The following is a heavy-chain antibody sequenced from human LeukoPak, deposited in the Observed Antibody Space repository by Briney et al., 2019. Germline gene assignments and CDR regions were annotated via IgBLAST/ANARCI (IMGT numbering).Heavy chain of an antibody. J-gene: IGHJ4*02. D-gene: IGHD3-16*01. CDR3: ARDRLSAALGGG. Sequence: GASAKVSCKASGYTFTGYYMQWVRQAPGQGLEWMGWIDPKSGGTNYAQKFQGRVTMTRDTSITTVYMELSRLRSDDTAVYYCARDRLSAALGGGWGQGTLVTVSS. CDR2: IDPKSGGT. CDR1: GYTFTGYY. V-gene: IGHV1-2*02.